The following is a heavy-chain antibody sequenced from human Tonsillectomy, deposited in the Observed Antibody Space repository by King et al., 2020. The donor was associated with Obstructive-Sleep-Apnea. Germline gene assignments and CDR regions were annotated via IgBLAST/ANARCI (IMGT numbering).Heavy chain of an antibody. CDR2: LFGNGDTP. V-gene: IGHV3-64D*06. J-gene: IGHJ4*02. D-gene: IGHD3-3*01. CDR1: GFTFSAHR. CDR3: LTDYDLWSGYSWPNS. Sequence: VQLVESGGGLVQPGGSLRLSCSASGFTFSAHRMHWVRQAPGKGLEYVSSLFGNGDTPYYADSVRGRFTISRDNSKNTVYLEMSSLRVEDTAVYYCLTDYDLWSGYSWPNSWGQGTLVTVSS.